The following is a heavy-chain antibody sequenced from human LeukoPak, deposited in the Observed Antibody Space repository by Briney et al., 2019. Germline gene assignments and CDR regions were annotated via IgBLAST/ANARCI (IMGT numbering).Heavy chain of an antibody. CDR2: IWYDGSNK. J-gene: IGHJ5*02. D-gene: IGHD2-2*01. CDR1: GFTFSSYG. CDR3: AVRWSSTSLPSAYNRFDP. Sequence: ALRLSCAASGFTFSSYGMHWVRQAPGKGLEWVAVIWYDGSNKYYADSVKGRFTISRDNSKNTLYLQMNSLRAEDTAVYYCAVRWSSTSLPSAYNRFDPWGQGTLVTVSS. V-gene: IGHV3-33*01.